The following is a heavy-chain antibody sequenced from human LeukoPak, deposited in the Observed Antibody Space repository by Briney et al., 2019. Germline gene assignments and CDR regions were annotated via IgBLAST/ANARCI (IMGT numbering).Heavy chain of an antibody. Sequence: ASVKVSCKASGYTCTGYYMHWVRQAPGQGLEWMGWINPNSGGTNYAQKFQGRVTMTRDTSISTAYMELSRLRSDDTAVYYCARESPTIVVVPAAIMGGFDPWGQGTLVTVSS. J-gene: IGHJ5*02. CDR2: INPNSGGT. CDR3: ARESPTIVVVPAAIMGGFDP. D-gene: IGHD2-2*02. CDR1: GYTCTGYY. V-gene: IGHV1-2*02.